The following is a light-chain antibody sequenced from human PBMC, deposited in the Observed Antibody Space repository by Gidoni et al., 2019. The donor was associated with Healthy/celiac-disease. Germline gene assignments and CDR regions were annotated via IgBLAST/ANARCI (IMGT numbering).Light chain of an antibody. CDR2: AAS. CDR3: QQLNSYPLT. Sequence: IQLTQSPSFLSASVGDRVTITCRASQCISSYLAWYQQKPGKAPKRLIYAASTLQSGVPSRFRGSGAGTVFTLTSSSLQPEDFATYYCQQLNSYPLTFGGGTKVEIK. CDR1: QCISSY. J-gene: IGKJ4*01. V-gene: IGKV1-9*01.